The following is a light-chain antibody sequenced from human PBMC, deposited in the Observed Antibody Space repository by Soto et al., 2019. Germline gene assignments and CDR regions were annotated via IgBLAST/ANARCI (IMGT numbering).Light chain of an antibody. CDR2: EVS. CDR1: QSLLYTDGNTY. V-gene: IGKV2-30*01. J-gene: IGKJ1*01. Sequence: VMTQSPLSLPVTLGQPASISCRSSQSLLYTDGNTYLSWFQQRPGQSPRRLIYEVSNRDPGVPDRFGGSGSGTDFTLKISRVEAEDVGVYYCMQGSYWPRTFGQGTKV. CDR3: MQGSYWPRT.